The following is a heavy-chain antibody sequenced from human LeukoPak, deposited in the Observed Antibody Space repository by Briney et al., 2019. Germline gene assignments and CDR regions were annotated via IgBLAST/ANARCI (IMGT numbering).Heavy chain of an antibody. V-gene: IGHV1-2*02. J-gene: IGHJ5*02. D-gene: IGHD6-6*01. Sequence: GASVKVSCKASGGTFSIYAINWVRQAPGQGLEWMGWINPNSGGTNYAQKFQGRVTMTRDTSISTAYMELSRLRSDDTAVYYCARVSPPEYSSSESNTQQLVVDPWGQGTLVTVSS. CDR1: GGTFSIYA. CDR3: ARVSPPEYSSSESNTQQLVVDP. CDR2: INPNSGGT.